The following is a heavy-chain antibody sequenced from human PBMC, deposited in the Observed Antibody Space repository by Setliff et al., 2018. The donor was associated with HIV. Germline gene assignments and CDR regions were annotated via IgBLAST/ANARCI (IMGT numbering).Heavy chain of an antibody. CDR2: IYYSGST. J-gene: IGHJ5*02. CDR3: AHRPYNSPNWFDP. CDR1: GGSISSYY. V-gene: IGHV4-59*08. D-gene: IGHD1-20*01. Sequence: SETLSLTCTVSGGSISSYYWSWIRQPPGKGLEWIGYIYYSGSTNYNPSLKSRVTISVDMSKNQFSLKLSSVTAADTGTYYCAHRPYNSPNWFDPWGQGTLVTVSS.